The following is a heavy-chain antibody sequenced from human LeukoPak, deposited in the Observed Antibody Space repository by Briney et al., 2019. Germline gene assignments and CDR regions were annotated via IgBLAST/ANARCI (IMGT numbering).Heavy chain of an antibody. V-gene: IGHV1-46*01. CDR2: INPSGGST. J-gene: IGHJ4*02. Sequence: GASVKVSCKASGYTFTSYYLHWVRQAPGQGLEWMGIINPSGGSTTYAQKLQGRVTMTRDTSTSTVYMELSSLRSEDTAVYYCAREGGTATVVTGFRYWGQGTLVTVSS. CDR3: AREGGTATVVTGFRY. CDR1: GYTFTSYY. D-gene: IGHD4-23*01.